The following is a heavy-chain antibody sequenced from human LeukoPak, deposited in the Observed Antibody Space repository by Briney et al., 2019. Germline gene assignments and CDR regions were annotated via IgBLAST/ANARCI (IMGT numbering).Heavy chain of an antibody. CDR1: GFTFSTYA. V-gene: IGHV3-23*01. Sequence: GGSLRLSCAASGFTFSTYALTWVRQAPGKGLEWVSTIGGSSGGTFYTDSVKGRFTISRDNSMNTLYLQMNSLRAEDTAVYYCAKKEGPHSGFTYSFDSWGQGTLVTVSS. CDR2: IGGSSGGT. CDR3: AKKEGPHSGFTYSFDS. D-gene: IGHD6-19*01. J-gene: IGHJ4*02.